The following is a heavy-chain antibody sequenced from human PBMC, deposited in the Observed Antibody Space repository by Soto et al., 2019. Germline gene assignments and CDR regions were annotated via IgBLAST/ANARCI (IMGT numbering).Heavy chain of an antibody. Sequence: QVPLVQSGAEVKKPGASVKVSCKASGYTFTSYGISWVRQAPGQGLEWMGWISAYNGHTNYAQKPQGKVTMTTDTSTSKGYMDSRSLRSDDTAVYFCGRPTKYSSGPDDHWGQGSLVTVGS. CDR2: ISAYNGHT. V-gene: IGHV1-18*01. CDR1: GYTFTSYG. CDR3: GRPTKYSSGPDDH. D-gene: IGHD6-19*01. J-gene: IGHJ5*02.